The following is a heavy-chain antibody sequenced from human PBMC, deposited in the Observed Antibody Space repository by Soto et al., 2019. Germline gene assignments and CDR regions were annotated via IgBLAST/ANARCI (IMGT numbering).Heavy chain of an antibody. J-gene: IGHJ5*02. CDR3: ARRMGYSYYQNKNWFDP. CDR1: GYSFTSYW. D-gene: IGHD5-18*01. V-gene: IGHV5-10-1*01. Sequence: PGESLKISCQGSGYSFTSYWISWVRQMPGKGLEWMGRIDPSDSYTNYSPSFQGHVTISADKSISTAYLQWSSLKASDTAIYYFARRMGYSYYQNKNWFDPWGQGTLVTVSS. CDR2: IDPSDSYT.